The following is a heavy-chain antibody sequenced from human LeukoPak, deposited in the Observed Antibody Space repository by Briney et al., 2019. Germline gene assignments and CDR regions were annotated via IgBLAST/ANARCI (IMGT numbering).Heavy chain of an antibody. CDR2: IWYDGSNK. J-gene: IGHJ4*02. V-gene: IGHV3-33*01. D-gene: IGHD3-3*01. CDR1: GFTFNSYG. CDR3: ARDLELSAVYYFDS. Sequence: GRSLRLSCAASGFTFNSYGIHWVRQAPGKGLEWVAVIWYDGSNKYYVDSVKGRFTVSRDNSKNTAYLQMNSLRADDTAVYYCARDLELSAVYYFDSWGQGTLVIVSS.